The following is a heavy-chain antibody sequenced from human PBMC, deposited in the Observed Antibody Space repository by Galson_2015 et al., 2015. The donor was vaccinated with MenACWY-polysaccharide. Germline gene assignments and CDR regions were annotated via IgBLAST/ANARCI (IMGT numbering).Heavy chain of an antibody. Sequence: SLRLSCAASGLTFSNCWMTWVRQAPGKGLEWVASIKKDGSEIYYADSVKGRFTISRDNAKDSLYLQMNSLRAEDTAVYFCARGHLGLGLWGQGTTVTVSS. D-gene: IGHD7-27*01. J-gene: IGHJ6*02. CDR2: IKKDGSEI. CDR3: ARGHLGLGL. V-gene: IGHV3-7*01. CDR1: GLTFSNCW.